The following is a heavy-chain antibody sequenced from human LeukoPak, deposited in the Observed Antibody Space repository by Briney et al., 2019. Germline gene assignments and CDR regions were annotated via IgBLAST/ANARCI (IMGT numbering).Heavy chain of an antibody. CDR3: ARGLYYDFWSGYYGDANWFDP. D-gene: IGHD3-3*01. V-gene: IGHV1-2*02. CDR1: GYTLTGYY. Sequence: GASVKVSCKASGYTLTGYYMHWVRQAPGQGLEWMGWINPNSGGTNYAQKFQGRVTMTRDTSISTAYMELSRLRSDDTAVYYCARGLYYDFWSGYYGDANWFDPWGQGTLVTVSS. J-gene: IGHJ5*02. CDR2: INPNSGGT.